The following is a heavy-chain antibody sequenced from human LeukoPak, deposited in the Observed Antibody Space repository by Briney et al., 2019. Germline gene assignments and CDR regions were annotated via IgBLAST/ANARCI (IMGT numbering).Heavy chain of an antibody. CDR2: INLNSGGT. D-gene: IGHD2-2*01. V-gene: IGHV1-2*02. Sequence: ASVKVSCKPSGYTFTGYYMHWVRPAPGQGLAWMGWINLNSGGTNYAQQFQGRVPMTRDPSISTAHMELSRRRPGEPAVFYCGIDWGSLVVSVREFDYWGQGTLVTVSS. J-gene: IGHJ4*02. CDR1: GYTFTGYY. CDR3: GIDWGSLVVSVREFDY.